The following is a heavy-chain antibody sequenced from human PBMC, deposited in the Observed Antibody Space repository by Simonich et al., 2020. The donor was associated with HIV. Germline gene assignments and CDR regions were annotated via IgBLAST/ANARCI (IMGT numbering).Heavy chain of an antibody. Sequence: EVQLVESGGGLVQPGRSLRLSCAASGFTFGDYAMHWVRQAPVKGLEGVSGISWNIGSIGYADSVKGRFTISRDNAKNSLYLQMNSLRAEDTALYYCAKGSGYSYGGPIDYWGQGTLVTVSS. J-gene: IGHJ4*02. V-gene: IGHV3-9*01. CDR1: GFTFGDYA. CDR3: AKGSGYSYGGPIDY. D-gene: IGHD5-18*01. CDR2: ISWNIGSI.